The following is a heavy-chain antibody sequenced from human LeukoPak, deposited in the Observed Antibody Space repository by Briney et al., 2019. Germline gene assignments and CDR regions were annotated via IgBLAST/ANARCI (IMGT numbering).Heavy chain of an antibody. CDR2: IYPGDSDT. J-gene: IGHJ4*02. CDR1: GYSFGSYW. CDR3: ASSTAVTTHYFDF. V-gene: IGHV5-51*01. D-gene: IGHD4-17*01. Sequence: GESLKISCKGSGYSFGSYWIGWVRPMPGKGLEWMGIIYPGDSDTRYSPSFQGQVTIPADKSIKTAYLQWSSLKASDTAMYYCASSTAVTTHYFDFWGQGTLVTVSS.